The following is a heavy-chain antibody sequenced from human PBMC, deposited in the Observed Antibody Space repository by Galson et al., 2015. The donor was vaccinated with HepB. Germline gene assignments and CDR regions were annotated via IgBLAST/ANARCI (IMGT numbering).Heavy chain of an antibody. CDR2: IIPIPGTA. CDR1: GGTLSNYA. Sequence: SVKVSCKASGGTLSNYAISWVRQAPGQGLEWMGRIIPIPGTANYAQKFQDKITIIADESTSTAYMELSSLRSEDTAVYYCATSLIRDGYNYDYFDYWGQGTLVTVAS. CDR3: ATSLIRDGYNYDYFDY. V-gene: IGHV1-69*11. J-gene: IGHJ4*02. D-gene: IGHD5-24*01.